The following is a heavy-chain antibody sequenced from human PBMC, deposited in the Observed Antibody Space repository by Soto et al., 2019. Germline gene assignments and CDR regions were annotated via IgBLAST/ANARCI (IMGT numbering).Heavy chain of an antibody. CDR2: SRDKAQGYST. D-gene: IGHD2-15*01. J-gene: IGHJ4*02. CDR3: ARVRYGGYIDL. V-gene: IGHV3-72*01. Sequence: PGGSLRLSCAGSGFTLSDHYIDWVRQAPGKGLEWVGRSRDKAQGYSTAYAASVKGRFTTSRDESKNSLTLQMDSLRADDTATYYCARVRYGGYIDLWGQGALVTVSS. CDR1: GFTLSDHY.